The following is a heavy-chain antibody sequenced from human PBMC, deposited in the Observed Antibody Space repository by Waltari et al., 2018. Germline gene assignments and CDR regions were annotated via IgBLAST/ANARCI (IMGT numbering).Heavy chain of an antibody. CDR2: IKNKTDGGTT. CDR3: TLVVIAMGL. CDR1: GFTFSNAW. J-gene: IGHJ4*02. V-gene: IGHV3-15*01. D-gene: IGHD2-21*01. Sequence: EVQLVESGGGLVKPGGSLRLSCAASGFTFSNAWMSWVRQAPGKGLEWVGRIKNKTDGGTTDYAAPVKGRFTISRDDSKNTLYLQMNSLKTEDTAVYYCTLVVIAMGLWGQGTLVTVSS.